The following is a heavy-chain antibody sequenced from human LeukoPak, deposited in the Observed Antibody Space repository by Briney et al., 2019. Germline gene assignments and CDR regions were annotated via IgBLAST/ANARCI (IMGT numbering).Heavy chain of an antibody. CDR1: GGSISSYY. CDR2: INHSGST. D-gene: IGHD6-13*01. J-gene: IGHJ4*02. CDR3: ARTAAAGRGGYYFDY. V-gene: IGHV4-34*01. Sequence: KPSETLSLTCTVSGGSISSYYWSRIRQPPGKGLEWIGEINHSGSTNYNPSLKSRVTISVDTSKNQFSLKLSSVTAADTAVYYCARTAAAGRGGYYFDYWGQGTLVTVSS.